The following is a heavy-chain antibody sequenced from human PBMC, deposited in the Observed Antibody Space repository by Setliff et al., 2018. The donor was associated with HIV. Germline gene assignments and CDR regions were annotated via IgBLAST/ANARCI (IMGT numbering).Heavy chain of an antibody. J-gene: IGHJ3*02. Sequence: LSLTCTVSGGSISSGRYFWGWIRLVPGRGLEWIGSISDSGTTFYKPSLKSRVAISVDTSKKQFSLNLSSATAADTAVYYCARRNWNYGTVYPFDIWGQGTMGT. CDR2: ISDSGTT. CDR1: GGSISSGRYF. CDR3: ARRNWNYGTVYPFDI. D-gene: IGHD1-7*01. V-gene: IGHV4-39*01.